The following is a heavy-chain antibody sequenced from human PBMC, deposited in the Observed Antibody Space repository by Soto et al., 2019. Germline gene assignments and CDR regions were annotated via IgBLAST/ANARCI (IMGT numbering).Heavy chain of an antibody. V-gene: IGHV3-23*01. CDR3: AKELVAVAGTGCHY. D-gene: IGHD6-19*01. CDR1: GFTFSSYA. Sequence: VQLLESGGGLVQPGGSLRLSCAASGFTFSSYAMSWVRQAPGKGLEWVSVISGSGNSPHYADSVKGRFTISRDNSKNTLSLQMNSLRAEGTAVYYCAKELVAVAGTGCHYWGQGTLVTVSS. J-gene: IGHJ4*02. CDR2: ISGSGNSP.